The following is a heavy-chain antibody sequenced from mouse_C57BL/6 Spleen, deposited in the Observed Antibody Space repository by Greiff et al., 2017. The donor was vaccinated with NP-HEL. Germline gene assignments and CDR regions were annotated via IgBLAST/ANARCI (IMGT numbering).Heavy chain of an antibody. Sequence: VQLKESGPGLVKPSQSLSLTCSVTGYSITSGYYWNWIRQFPGNKLEWMGYISYDGSNNYNPSLKNRISITRDTSKNQFFLKLNSVTTEDTATYYCARDSSASYYFDYWGQGTTLTVSS. CDR1: GYSITSGYY. J-gene: IGHJ2*01. CDR3: ARDSSASYYFDY. D-gene: IGHD3-2*02. CDR2: ISYDGSN. V-gene: IGHV3-6*01.